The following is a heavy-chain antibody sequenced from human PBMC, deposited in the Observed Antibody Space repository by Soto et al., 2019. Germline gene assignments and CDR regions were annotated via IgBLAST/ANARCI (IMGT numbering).Heavy chain of an antibody. CDR2: IIPILGTT. CDR3: ARDPTDIDYNSSTYYSASAY. J-gene: IGHJ4*02. V-gene: IGHV1-69*08. CDR1: GGTFSSYT. D-gene: IGHD3-22*01. Sequence: QVQLVQSGAEVKKPGSSVKVSCKASGGTFSSYTINWVRQAPGQGLEWMGRIIPILGTTSYAQKFQGRVTSTADKSTSTAYMELSSLRSDDTAVYYCARDPTDIDYNSSTYYSASAYWGQGTLVTVSS.